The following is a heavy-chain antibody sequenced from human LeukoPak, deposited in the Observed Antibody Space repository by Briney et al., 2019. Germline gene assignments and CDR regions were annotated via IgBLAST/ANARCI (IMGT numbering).Heavy chain of an antibody. CDR3: ARERVEAVGGIGLDAFDI. CDR1: GGTFSSYA. J-gene: IGHJ3*02. V-gene: IGHV1-69*06. CDR2: IIPMFGTA. D-gene: IGHD6-19*01. Sequence: SVKVSCKASGGTFSSYAISWVRQAPGQGLEWMGGIIPMFGTANYAQKFQGRVTITADKSTSTAYMELSSLRSEDTAVYYCARERVEAVGGIGLDAFDIWGQGTMVTVSS.